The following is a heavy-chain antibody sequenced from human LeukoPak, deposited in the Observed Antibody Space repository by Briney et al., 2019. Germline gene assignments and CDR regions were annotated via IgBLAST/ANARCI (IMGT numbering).Heavy chain of an antibody. J-gene: IGHJ4*02. V-gene: IGHV3-7*01. CDR2: ISPDAGTK. Sequence: PGGSLRLSCAASGFTFSSYWMTWFRQAPGKGLEWVANISPDAGTKYYVASVQGRFTISRDNAKNSLYLQMSGLRADDTALYFCSRDVSRNTPDFWGQGTLVSVSS. D-gene: IGHD2-2*01. CDR1: GFTFSSYW. CDR3: SRDVSRNTPDF.